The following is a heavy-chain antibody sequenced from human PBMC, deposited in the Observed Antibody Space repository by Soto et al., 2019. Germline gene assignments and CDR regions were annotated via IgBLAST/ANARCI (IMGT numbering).Heavy chain of an antibody. CDR1: VFTFLMYA. D-gene: IGHD3-10*01. CDR2: INAGNGHT. Sequence: XSVKVSCKASVFTFLMYAIHWVRQAPGQGLEWMAWINAGNGHTTYSQKFQGRVTITRDTSARTVYMELRSLRFEDTATYYCARAGWFAEGYFDFWGQGTPVTVSS. J-gene: IGHJ4*02. V-gene: IGHV1-3*01. CDR3: ARAGWFAEGYFDF.